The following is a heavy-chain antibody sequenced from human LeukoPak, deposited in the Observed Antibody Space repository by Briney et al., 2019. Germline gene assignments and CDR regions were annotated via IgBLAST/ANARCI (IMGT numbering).Heavy chain of an antibody. D-gene: IGHD2-15*01. CDR2: ISGSGGST. CDR1: GFTFSSYA. V-gene: IGHV3-23*01. J-gene: IGHJ1*01. Sequence: GGSLRLSCAASGFTFSSYAMSWVRQAPGKGLEWVSAISGSGGSTYYADSVKGRFTISRDNSENTLYLQMNSLRAEDTAVYYCAKPYCSGGSCYEYFQHWGQGTLATVSS. CDR3: AKPYCSGGSCYEYFQH.